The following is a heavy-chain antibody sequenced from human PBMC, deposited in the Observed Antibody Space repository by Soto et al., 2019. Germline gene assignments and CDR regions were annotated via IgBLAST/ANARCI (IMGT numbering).Heavy chain of an antibody. D-gene: IGHD3-16*01. V-gene: IGHV3-30-3*01. Sequence: GGSLRLSCASSGLTFSSYAMHWVRQAPGKGLEWVAVISYDGSNKYYADSVRGRFTISRDNSKNTLYLQMNSLRAEDTAVYYCARAYEGDYFDYWGQGTLVTVSS. J-gene: IGHJ4*02. CDR2: ISYDGSNK. CDR1: GLTFSSYA. CDR3: ARAYEGDYFDY.